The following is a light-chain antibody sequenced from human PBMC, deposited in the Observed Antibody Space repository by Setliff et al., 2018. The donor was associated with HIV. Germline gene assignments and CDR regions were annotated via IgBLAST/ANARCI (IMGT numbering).Light chain of an antibody. CDR2: DVY. J-gene: IGLJ1*01. CDR3: ASYTSTNTLDV. V-gene: IGLV2-14*03. CDR1: NSGVGSYNY. Sequence: QSVLTQPASVSGSPGQSITISCSGTNSGVGSYNYVSWYQQHPGKAPKLIIYDVYYRPSGISSRFSGSKSGNTASLTISGLQLEDEADYYCASYTSTNTLDVFGTGTKVTVL.